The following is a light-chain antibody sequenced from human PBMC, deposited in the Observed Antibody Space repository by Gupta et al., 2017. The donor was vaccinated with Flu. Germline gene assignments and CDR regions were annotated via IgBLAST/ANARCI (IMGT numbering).Light chain of an antibody. CDR2: DAS. J-gene: IGKJ2*01. CDR1: QSVSSY. CDR3: QQRGTWPPYT. V-gene: IGKV3-11*01. Sequence: EIVLTQSPATLSLSPGERATLSCRASQSVSSYLAWYQQKPGQAPRLLIYDASNRAPGIPARFSGSGYGTDFTLTISSREPEDFAVYFCQQRGTWPPYTFGQGTKLEIK.